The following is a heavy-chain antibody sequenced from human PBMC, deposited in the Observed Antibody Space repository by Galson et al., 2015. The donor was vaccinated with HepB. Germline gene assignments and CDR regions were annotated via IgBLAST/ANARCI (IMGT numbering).Heavy chain of an antibody. CDR2: ITNSGGRR. D-gene: IGHD6-6*01. Sequence: RLSCAASGFRFNIYDMSWVRQAPGKGLEWVSGITNSGGRRYYAEPGKGRFTISRDNSENTVFLQMSSLRAEDTAIYYCAKGAYMSSYSLYGMDAWGQGTTVIVSS. CDR3: AKGAYMSSYSLYGMDA. CDR1: GFRFNIYD. V-gene: IGHV3-23*01. J-gene: IGHJ6*02.